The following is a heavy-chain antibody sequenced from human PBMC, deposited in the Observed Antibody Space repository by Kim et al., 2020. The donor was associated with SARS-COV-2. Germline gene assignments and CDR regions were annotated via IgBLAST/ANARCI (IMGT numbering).Heavy chain of an antibody. Sequence: GGSLRLSCAASGFTFSSYEMNWVRQAPGKGLEWVSYISSSGSTIYYADSVKGRFTISRDNAKNSLYLQMNSLRAEDTAVYYCARDDTYYDFWKWGIMDVWGKGTTVTVSS. D-gene: IGHD3-3*01. V-gene: IGHV3-48*03. J-gene: IGHJ6*03. CDR2: ISSSGSTI. CDR1: GFTFSSYE. CDR3: ARDDTYYDFWKWGIMDV.